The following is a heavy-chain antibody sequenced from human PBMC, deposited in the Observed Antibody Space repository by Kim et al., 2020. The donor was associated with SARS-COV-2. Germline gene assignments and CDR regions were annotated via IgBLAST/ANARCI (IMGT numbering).Heavy chain of an antibody. CDR3: ARGVIAARPFKYYFDY. Sequence: KFQGRVTMTRNTAISTAYMELSSLRSEDTAVYYCARGVIAARPFKYYFDYWGQGTLVTVSS. D-gene: IGHD6-6*01. J-gene: IGHJ4*02. V-gene: IGHV1-8*01.